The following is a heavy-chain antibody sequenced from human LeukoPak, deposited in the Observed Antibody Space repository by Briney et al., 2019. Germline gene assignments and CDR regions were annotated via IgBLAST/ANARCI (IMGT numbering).Heavy chain of an antibody. CDR3: VRGQLWSYYHDY. J-gene: IGHJ4*02. D-gene: IGHD5-18*01. Sequence: PGGSLRLSCAASGFTFSSYWMHWVRQAPGKGLVWVSRINSDGSSTSYADSVKGRFTISRDNAKNTVYLEMNSLRAEDTAVYYCVRGQLWSYYHDYWGQGTLVTVSS. V-gene: IGHV3-74*01. CDR1: GFTFSSYW. CDR2: INSDGSST.